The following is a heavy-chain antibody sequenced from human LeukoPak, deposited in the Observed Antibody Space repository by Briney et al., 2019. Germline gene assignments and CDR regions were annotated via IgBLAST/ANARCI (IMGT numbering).Heavy chain of an antibody. D-gene: IGHD3-9*01. J-gene: IGHJ3*02. V-gene: IGHV3-48*04. CDR2: ISSSSSTI. CDR3: AKDLSVRYFDWLPNDAFDI. Sequence: HPGGSLRLSCAASGFTFSSYSMNWVRQAPGKGLEWVSYISSSSSTIYYADSVKGRFTISRDNAKNSLYLQMNSLRAEDTAVYYCAKDLSVRYFDWLPNDAFDIWGQGTMVTVSS. CDR1: GFTFSSYS.